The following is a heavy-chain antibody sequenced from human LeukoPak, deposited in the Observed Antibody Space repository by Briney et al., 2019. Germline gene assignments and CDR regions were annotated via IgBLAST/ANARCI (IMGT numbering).Heavy chain of an antibody. D-gene: IGHD5-24*01. CDR1: GYTLTELS. CDR3: ATFFTDRDGYNAAYFDY. J-gene: IGHJ4*02. V-gene: IGHV1-24*01. Sequence: GASVKVSCKVSGYTLTELSMHWVRQAPGKGLEWMGGFDPEDGETIYAQKFQGRVTMTEDTSTDTAYMELSSLRSDDTAVYYCATFFTDRDGYNAAYFDYWGQGTLVTVSS. CDR2: FDPEDGET.